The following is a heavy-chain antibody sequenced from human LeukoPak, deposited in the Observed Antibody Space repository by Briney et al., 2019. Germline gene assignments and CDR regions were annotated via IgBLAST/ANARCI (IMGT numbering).Heavy chain of an antibody. CDR1: RFTFSSYG. D-gene: IGHD2-2*01. V-gene: IGHV3-30*03. CDR2: ISYDGSNK. CDR3: ATLTLHCSSTSCYDY. Sequence: GRSLRLSCAASRFTFSSYGMHWVRQAPGKGLEWVAVISYDGSNKYYADSVKGRFTISRDNSKNTLYLQMNSLRAEDTAVYYCATLTLHCSSTSCYDYWGQGTLVTVSS. J-gene: IGHJ4*02.